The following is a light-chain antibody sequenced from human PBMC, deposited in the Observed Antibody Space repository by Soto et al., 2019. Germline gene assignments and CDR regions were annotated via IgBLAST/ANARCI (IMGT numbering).Light chain of an antibody. J-gene: IGLJ2*01. CDR1: SRDVGTYKL. CDR2: EGS. V-gene: IGLV2-23*03. Sequence: QSALTQPASVSGSPGQSITISCTGASRDVGTYKLVSWYQQHPGKAPKLIIYEGSMRPSGVSNRFSGSKSGDTASLTISGLQAEDEADYYCCSYAGSRTFDVLFGGGTKLTVL. CDR3: CSYAGSRTFDVL.